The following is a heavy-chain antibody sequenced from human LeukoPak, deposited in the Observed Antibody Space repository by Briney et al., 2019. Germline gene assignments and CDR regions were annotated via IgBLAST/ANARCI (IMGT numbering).Heavy chain of an antibody. CDR3: ARGYRLDS. J-gene: IGHJ4*02. D-gene: IGHD3-16*02. CDR2: IYPGDSDI. Sequence: KPGESLKISCKGSGYTFTSHWIAWVRQMPGKGLEWMGIIYPGDSDIRYGPSFQGQVTISADKSISTAYLQWSSLKASDTAMYYCARGYRLDSWGQGTLVTVSS. V-gene: IGHV5-51*01. CDR1: GYTFTSHW.